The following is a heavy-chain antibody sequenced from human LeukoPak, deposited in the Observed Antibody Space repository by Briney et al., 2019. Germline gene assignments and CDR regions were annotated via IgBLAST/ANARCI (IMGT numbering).Heavy chain of an antibody. V-gene: IGHV4-39*01. CDR3: ARQLGYYDFSSGYYTGNYFDY. D-gene: IGHD3-3*01. CDR2: IYYSGST. CDR1: GGSISSSSYY. Sequence: SETLSLTXTVSGGSISSSSYYWGGIRQPPGKGLEWIESIYYSGSTYYSPSLKSRVTISVDTSKNQFSLKLSSVTAADTAVYYCARQLGYYDFSSGYYTGNYFDYWGQGTLVTVSS. J-gene: IGHJ4*02.